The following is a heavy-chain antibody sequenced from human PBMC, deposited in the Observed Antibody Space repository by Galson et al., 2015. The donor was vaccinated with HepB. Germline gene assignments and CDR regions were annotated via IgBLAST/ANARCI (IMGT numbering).Heavy chain of an antibody. J-gene: IGHJ4*02. CDR3: ARGGSRLWLQSPPDY. CDR2: IWYDGSNK. V-gene: IGHV3-33*08. CDR1: GFTFSSYG. D-gene: IGHD5-18*01. Sequence: SLRLSCAASGFTFSSYGMHWVRQAPGKGLEWVAVIWYDGSNKYYADSVKGRFTISRDNSKNTLYLQMNSLRAEDTAVYYCARGGSRLWLQSPPDYWGQGTLVTVSS.